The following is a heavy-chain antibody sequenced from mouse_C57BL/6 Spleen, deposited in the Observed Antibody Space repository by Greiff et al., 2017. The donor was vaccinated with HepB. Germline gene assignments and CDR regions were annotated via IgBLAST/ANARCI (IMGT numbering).Heavy chain of an antibody. J-gene: IGHJ2*01. CDR2: ISSGSSTI. D-gene: IGHD1-1*01. V-gene: IGHV5-17*01. CDR1: GFTFSDYG. Sequence: EVQLVESGGGLVKPGGSLKLSCAASGFTFSDYGMHWVRQAPEKGLEWVAYISSGSSTIYYADTVKGRFTISSDNAKNTLFLQMTSLRSEDTAMYYCAREITTVVDYWGQGTTLTVSS. CDR3: AREITTVVDY.